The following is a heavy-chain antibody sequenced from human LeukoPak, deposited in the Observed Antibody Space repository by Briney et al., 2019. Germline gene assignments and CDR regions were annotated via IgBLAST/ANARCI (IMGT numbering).Heavy chain of an antibody. J-gene: IGHJ6*04. CDR3: AELGITMIGGV. Sequence: GGSLRLSCAASGFTFSDYYMSWIRQAPGKGLEWVSLISGSGGSTYYADSVKGRFTISRDNAKNSLYLQMNSLRAEDTAVYYCAELGITMIGGVWGKGTTVTISS. V-gene: IGHV3-11*04. CDR1: GFTFSDYY. CDR2: ISGSGGST. D-gene: IGHD3-10*02.